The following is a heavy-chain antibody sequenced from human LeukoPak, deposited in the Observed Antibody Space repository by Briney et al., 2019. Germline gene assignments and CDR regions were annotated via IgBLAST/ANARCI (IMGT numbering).Heavy chain of an antibody. J-gene: IGHJ4*02. V-gene: IGHV1-18*01. Sequence: ASVKVSCKASGYTFTNYGITWVRQAPGQGLEWVGWISPYSGDRNFARKLQGRVTLTTDTSTSTAYMDLGGLRSDDTAVYYCARGGNTDFYDSSGSNGDYWGQGTLVTVSS. CDR3: ARGGNTDFYDSSGSNGDY. CDR2: ISPYSGDR. D-gene: IGHD3-22*01. CDR1: GYTFTNYG.